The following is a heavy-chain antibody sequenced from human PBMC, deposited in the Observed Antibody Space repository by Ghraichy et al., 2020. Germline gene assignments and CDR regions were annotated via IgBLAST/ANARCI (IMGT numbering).Heavy chain of an antibody. CDR3: AKVYSSGWYQVKSGPFDY. CDR2: ISGSGTST. J-gene: IGHJ4*02. CDR1: GFTFINYA. D-gene: IGHD6-19*01. V-gene: IGHV3-23*01. Sequence: GGSLRLSCAASGFTFINYAMSWVRQAPGKGLECVSSISGSGTSTYYAESVKGRYTISRDNSKNTLYLQMNSLRSEDTAVYYCAKVYSSGWYQVKSGPFDYWGQGILATVSS.